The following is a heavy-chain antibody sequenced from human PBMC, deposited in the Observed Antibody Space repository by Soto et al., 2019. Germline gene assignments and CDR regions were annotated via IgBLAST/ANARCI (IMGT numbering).Heavy chain of an antibody. CDR1: GFTFSTYA. V-gene: IGHV3-23*01. CDR2: ISGSGGSI. CDR3: VKGYWKGDV. D-gene: IGHD1-1*01. Sequence: EVQLLESGGGLVQPGGSLRLSCAASGFTFSTYAMNWVRQAPGNGLEWVSAISGSGGSIHYADSVKGRFTISRDNSKNTLYLQMNSLRDEDTAVYHCVKGYWKGDVWGLGPTVTVSS. J-gene: IGHJ6*02.